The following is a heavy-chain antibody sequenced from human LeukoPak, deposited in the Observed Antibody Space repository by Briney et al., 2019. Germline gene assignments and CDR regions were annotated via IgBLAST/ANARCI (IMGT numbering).Heavy chain of an antibody. V-gene: IGHV3-11*01. D-gene: IGHD5-12*01. CDR1: GFTFSDYY. J-gene: IGHJ4*02. CDR2: ISSSGSTI. CDR3: ARDIATTRFDY. Sequence: GGSLRLSCAASGFTFSDYYMSWIRQAPGKGLEWVSYISSSGSTIYYADSVKGGFTISRDNAKNSLYLQMNSLRAEDTAVYYCARDIATTRFDYWGQGTLVTVSS.